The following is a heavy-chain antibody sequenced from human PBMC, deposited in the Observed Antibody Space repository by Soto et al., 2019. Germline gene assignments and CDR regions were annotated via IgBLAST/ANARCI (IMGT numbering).Heavy chain of an antibody. CDR2: IIPIFGTA. Sequence: QVQLVQSGAEVKKPGSSVKVSCKASGGTFSSYAIGWVRQAPGQGLEWMGGIIPIFGTANYAQKFQGRVTITADESTSTAYMELSSLRSEDTAVYYCAREGGSVYYYGMDVWGQGTTVTVSS. CDR1: GGTFSSYA. D-gene: IGHD3-16*01. CDR3: AREGGSVYYYGMDV. V-gene: IGHV1-69*01. J-gene: IGHJ6*02.